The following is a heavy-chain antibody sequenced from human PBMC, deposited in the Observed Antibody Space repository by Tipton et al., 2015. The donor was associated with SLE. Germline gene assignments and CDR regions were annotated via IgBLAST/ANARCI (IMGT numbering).Heavy chain of an antibody. Sequence: QEQLVQSGAEVKKPGSSVKVSCKASGGTFSRYGINWVRQAPGQGLEWMGGIIPIFGTTNYAQKFQGRVTITADKSTSTAYMELSRLRSEDTAVYHCASGGHSSFEDGGRGTLVTVSS. CDR3: ASGGHSSFED. CDR2: IIPIFGTT. V-gene: IGHV1-69*06. CDR1: GGTFSRYG. J-gene: IGHJ4*02. D-gene: IGHD2-15*01.